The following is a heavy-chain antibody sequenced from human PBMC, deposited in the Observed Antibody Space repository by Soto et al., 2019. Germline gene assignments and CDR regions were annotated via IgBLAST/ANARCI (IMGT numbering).Heavy chain of an antibody. V-gene: IGHV3-48*01. Sequence: GGSLRLSCAASGFTFSSYSMNWVRQAPGKGLEWVSYISSSSSTIYYVDSVKGRFTISRDNAKNSLYLQMNSLRAEDTAVYYCARAYYDFWSGYYPYYYYYYMDVWGKGTTVTVSS. CDR3: ARAYYDFWSGYYPYYYYYYMDV. J-gene: IGHJ6*03. CDR2: ISSSSSTI. CDR1: GFTFSSYS. D-gene: IGHD3-3*01.